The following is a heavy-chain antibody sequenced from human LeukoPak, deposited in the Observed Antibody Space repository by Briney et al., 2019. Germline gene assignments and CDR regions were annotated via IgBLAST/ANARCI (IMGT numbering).Heavy chain of an antibody. D-gene: IGHD3-10*01. Sequence: KPGGSLRLSCATSGFTSSNYSMNWVRQAPGKGLEWVSSISSSSSYIYYADSVKGRFTISRDNAKNSLYLQMNSLRAEDTAVYYCAGSSGHYGSGSYYNWGQGTLVTVSS. V-gene: IGHV3-21*01. CDR1: GFTSSNYS. CDR2: ISSSSSYI. CDR3: AGSSGHYGSGSYYN. J-gene: IGHJ4*02.